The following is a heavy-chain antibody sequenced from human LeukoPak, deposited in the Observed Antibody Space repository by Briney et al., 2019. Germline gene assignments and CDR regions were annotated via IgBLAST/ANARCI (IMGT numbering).Heavy chain of an antibody. CDR1: GFTFSSYT. D-gene: IGHD6-19*01. V-gene: IGHV3-48*01. CDR3: ARDAVPKSHGSVSSGWYYHYGMDV. CDR2: ISSSSSTI. Sequence: PGGSLRLSCAASGFTFSSYTMNWVRQAPGKGLEWVSYISSSSSTIYYADSVKGRFTISRDNSKNTLYLQMNSLRAEDTAVYYCARDAVPKSHGSVSSGWYYHYGMDVWGQGTTVTVSS. J-gene: IGHJ6*02.